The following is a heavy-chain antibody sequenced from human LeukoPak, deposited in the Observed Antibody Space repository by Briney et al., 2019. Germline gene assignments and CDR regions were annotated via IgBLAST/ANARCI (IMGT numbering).Heavy chain of an antibody. Sequence: ASVKVSCKASGYTFTSYYMHWVRQAPGQGLEWMGIINPSGGSTSYAQKFQGRVTMTRDTSTSTVYMELSSLRAEDTAVYYCARAGGHYDFWSGPDYWGQGTLVTVSS. CDR2: INPSGGST. D-gene: IGHD3-3*01. V-gene: IGHV1-46*01. CDR1: GYTFTSYY. CDR3: ARAGGHYDFWSGPDY. J-gene: IGHJ4*02.